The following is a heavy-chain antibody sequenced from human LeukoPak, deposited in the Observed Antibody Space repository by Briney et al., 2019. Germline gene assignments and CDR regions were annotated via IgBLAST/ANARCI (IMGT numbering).Heavy chain of an antibody. Sequence: ASVKVSCKVSGYTLTELSMHWVRQAPGKGLEWMGGFDPEDGETIYAQKFQGRVTMTEDTSTDTAYMELSSLRPEDTAVYYCATDRYCSSTSCSAFDIWGQGTMVTVSS. J-gene: IGHJ3*02. CDR2: FDPEDGET. CDR1: GYTLTELS. CDR3: ATDRYCSSTSCSAFDI. D-gene: IGHD2-2*01. V-gene: IGHV1-24*01.